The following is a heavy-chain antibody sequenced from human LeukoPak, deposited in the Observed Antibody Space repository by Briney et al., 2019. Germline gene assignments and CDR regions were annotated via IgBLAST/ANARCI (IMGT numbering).Heavy chain of an antibody. CDR2: TSYDGSTE. V-gene: IGHV3-30*04. CDR3: ARDMRGDYGDYSSSDYYYGMDV. Sequence: PGGSLRLSCTVSGFIFNNYAIHWVRQAPGKGREWVAVTSYDGSTEYYADSVKGRFTISRDNSKNTLNLQMNSLRAEDTAVYYCARDMRGDYGDYSSSDYYYGMDVWGQGTTVTVSS. D-gene: IGHD4-17*01. CDR1: GFIFNNYA. J-gene: IGHJ6*02.